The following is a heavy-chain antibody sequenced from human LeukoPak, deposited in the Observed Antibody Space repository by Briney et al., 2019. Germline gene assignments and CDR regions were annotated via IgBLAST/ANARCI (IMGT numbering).Heavy chain of an antibody. D-gene: IGHD5-12*01. CDR3: ARVGLDRRGYSGYEAFDY. CDR1: GLTLSRSW. V-gene: IGHV3-7*01. J-gene: IGHJ4*02. CDR2: IKEDESEK. Sequence: GGSLRLSCAGSGLTLSRSWMSWVRQAPGKGLQWVANIKEDESEKDYVDSVKGRFTISRDNAKNSLYLQINSLRAEDTAVYYCARVGLDRRGYSGYEAFDYWGQGTLVTVSS.